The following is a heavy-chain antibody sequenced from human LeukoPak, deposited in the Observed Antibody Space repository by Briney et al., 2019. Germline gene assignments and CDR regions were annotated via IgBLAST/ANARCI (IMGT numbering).Heavy chain of an antibody. Sequence: PSETLSLTCTVSGGSISSGDYYWSWIRQPPGKGLEWIGYIYYSGSTYYNPSLKSRVTVSVDKSKNQFSLKLSSVSAADTAVYYCARGFPSSWNTYYFDYWGQGTLVTVSS. CDR1: GGSISSGDYY. V-gene: IGHV4-30-4*08. D-gene: IGHD6-13*01. CDR3: ARGFPSSWNTYYFDY. CDR2: IYYSGST. J-gene: IGHJ4*02.